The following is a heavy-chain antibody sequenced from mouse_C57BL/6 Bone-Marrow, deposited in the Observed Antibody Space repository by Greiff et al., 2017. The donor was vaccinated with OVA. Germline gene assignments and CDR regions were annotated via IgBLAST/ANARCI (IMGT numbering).Heavy chain of an antibody. CDR2: IDPSDSYT. Sequence: QVQLQQPGAELVKPGASVKLSCKASGYTFTSYWMQWVKQRPGQGLEWIGEIDPSDSYTNYNQKFKGKATLTVDTSSSTAYMQLSSLTSEDSAVYYCASLIYYGNYEAYWGQGTLVTVSA. CDR1: GYTFTSYW. D-gene: IGHD2-1*01. V-gene: IGHV1-50*01. CDR3: ASLIYYGNYEAY. J-gene: IGHJ3*01.